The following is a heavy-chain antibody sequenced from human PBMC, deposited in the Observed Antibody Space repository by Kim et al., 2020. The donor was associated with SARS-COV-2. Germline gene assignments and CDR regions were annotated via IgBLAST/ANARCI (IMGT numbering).Heavy chain of an antibody. CDR2: IYYSGST. D-gene: IGHD3-10*01. Sequence: SETLSLTCSVSGGSIRSGGYYWNWIRQHSGKGLEWIGNIYYSGSTYYNPSLKSRVTISVDTSKNQFSLKLSSVTAADTAVYYCARAPGGFFGSGSYYFD. CDR3: ARAPGGFFGSGSYYFD. J-gene: IGHJ4*01. V-gene: IGHV4-31*03. CDR1: GGSIRSGGYY.